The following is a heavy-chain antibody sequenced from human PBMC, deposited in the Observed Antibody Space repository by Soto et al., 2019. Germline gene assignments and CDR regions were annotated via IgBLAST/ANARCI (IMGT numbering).Heavy chain of an antibody. CDR3: ARDALGYSSGWYRGPLY. D-gene: IGHD6-19*01. CDR1: GFTFSSYA. CDR2: ISYDGSNK. Sequence: GGSLRLSCAASGFTFSSYAMHWVRQAPGKGLEWVAVISYDGSNKYYADSVKGRFTISRDNSKNTLYLQMNSLRAEDTAVYYCARDALGYSSGWYRGPLYWGQGTLVTVSS. J-gene: IGHJ4*02. V-gene: IGHV3-30-3*01.